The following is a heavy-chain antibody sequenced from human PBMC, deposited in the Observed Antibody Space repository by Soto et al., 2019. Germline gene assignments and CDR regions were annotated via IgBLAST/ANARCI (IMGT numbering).Heavy chain of an antibody. CDR3: AKSHTTSGWYVTTDY. D-gene: IGHD6-19*01. Sequence: GGSLGLCCAGSGFTFHDYTMHGVRQAPGKGLEWVSLASWDGSTTYYADSLKGRFTISRDNTKNSLYLQMNSLRAEDTALYYCAKSHTTSGWYVTTDYWGQGTRVTVSS. J-gene: IGHJ4*02. CDR1: GFTFHDYT. CDR2: ASWDGSTT. V-gene: IGHV3-43*01.